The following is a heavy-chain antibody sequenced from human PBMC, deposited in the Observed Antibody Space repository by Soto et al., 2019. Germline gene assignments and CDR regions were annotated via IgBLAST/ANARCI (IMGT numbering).Heavy chain of an antibody. Sequence: QVQLVQSGAEVKKPGASVKVSCKASGYTFTSYGISWVRQAPGQGLEWMGWISAYNGNTNYAQKLQGRVTMTTDTSTGTANMELRSLRSDDTAVYYCARYCSGGSCYRSYYYYYGMDVWGQGTTVTVSS. CDR3: ARYCSGGSCYRSYYYYYGMDV. J-gene: IGHJ6*02. V-gene: IGHV1-18*01. CDR2: ISAYNGNT. CDR1: GYTFTSYG. D-gene: IGHD2-15*01.